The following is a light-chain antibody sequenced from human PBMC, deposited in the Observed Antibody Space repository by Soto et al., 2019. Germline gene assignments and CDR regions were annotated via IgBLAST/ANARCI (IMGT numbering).Light chain of an antibody. CDR2: EVS. V-gene: IGLV2-14*01. CDR3: RSFTSRRTFV. J-gene: IGLJ1*01. Sequence: QSAPTQPASVSGSPGQSITISCTGTSSDVGGYKYVSWYQQYPGTAPKLIIYEVSDRPPGVANRFSGSKSGTTASLTISGLQAEDEADYYCRSFTSRRTFVFGTGTKLTVL. CDR1: SSDVGGYKY.